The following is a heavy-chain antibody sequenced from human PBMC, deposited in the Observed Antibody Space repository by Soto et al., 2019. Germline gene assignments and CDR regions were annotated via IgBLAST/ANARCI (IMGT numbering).Heavy chain of an antibody. V-gene: IGHV3-23*01. Sequence: EVQLLESGGGSVQPGGSLRLSCAASGFTFSSYAMSWVRQAPGKGLEWVSAISGSGGSTYYADSVKGRFTISRDNSKNTLYLQMNSLRAEDTAVYYCAKDQAMVRGVIPHYYYYMDVWGKGTTVTVSS. CDR3: AKDQAMVRGVIPHYYYYMDV. J-gene: IGHJ6*03. CDR2: ISGSGGST. D-gene: IGHD3-10*01. CDR1: GFTFSSYA.